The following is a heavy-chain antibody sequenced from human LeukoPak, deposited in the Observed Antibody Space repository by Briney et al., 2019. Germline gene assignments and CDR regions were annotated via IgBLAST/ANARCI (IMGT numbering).Heavy chain of an antibody. D-gene: IGHD2-2*01. CDR1: GYTFTGYY. Sequence: ASVKVSYKASGYTFTGYYMHWVRQAPGQGLEWMGWINPNSGGTNYAQKFQGRVTMTRDTSISTAYMELSRLRSDDTAVYYCAGTPRQYCSSTSCRKGYYYYGMDVWGQGTTVTVSS. V-gene: IGHV1-2*02. J-gene: IGHJ6*02. CDR2: INPNSGGT. CDR3: AGTPRQYCSSTSCRKGYYYYGMDV.